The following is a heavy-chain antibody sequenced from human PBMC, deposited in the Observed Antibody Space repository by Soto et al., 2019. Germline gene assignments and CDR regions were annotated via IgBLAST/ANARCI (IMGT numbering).Heavy chain of an antibody. CDR3: AKDRITMMINYPDAFDI. CDR2: ISGSGGST. J-gene: IGHJ3*02. Sequence: GGSLRLSCAASGFTFSSYAMSWVRQAPGKGLEWVSAISGSGGSTYYADSVKGRFTISRDNSKNTLYLQMNSLRAEDTAVYYCAKDRITMMINYPDAFDIWGQGTMVTVSS. V-gene: IGHV3-23*01. CDR1: GFTFSSYA. D-gene: IGHD3-22*01.